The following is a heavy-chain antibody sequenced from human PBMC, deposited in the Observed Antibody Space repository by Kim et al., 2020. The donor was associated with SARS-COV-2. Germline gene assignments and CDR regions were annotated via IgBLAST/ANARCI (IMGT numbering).Heavy chain of an antibody. Sequence: DSVKGRFTISRDNSKNTLYLQMNSLRAEDTAVYYCAKDLRMRIAAAGFDYWGQGTLVTVSS. J-gene: IGHJ4*02. V-gene: IGHV3-23*01. CDR3: AKDLRMRIAAAGFDY. D-gene: IGHD6-13*01.